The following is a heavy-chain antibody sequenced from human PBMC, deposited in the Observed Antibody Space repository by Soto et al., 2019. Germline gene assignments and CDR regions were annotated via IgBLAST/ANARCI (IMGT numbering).Heavy chain of an antibody. CDR2: IYHSGST. CDR1: GGSISSSNW. Sequence: SETLSLTCAVSGGSISSSNWWSWVRQPPGKGLEWIGEIYHSGSTNYNPSLKSRATISVDKSKNQFSLKLSSVTAADTAVYYCARQAVAGTVGLDYWGQGTLVTVSS. CDR3: ARQAVAGTVGLDY. D-gene: IGHD6-19*01. J-gene: IGHJ4*02. V-gene: IGHV4-4*02.